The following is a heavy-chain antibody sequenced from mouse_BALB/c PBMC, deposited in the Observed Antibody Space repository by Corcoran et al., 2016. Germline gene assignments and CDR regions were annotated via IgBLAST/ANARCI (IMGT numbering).Heavy chain of an antibody. Sequence: EIQLPQSRPELVTPGASVKLSCKASGYTFTSYVMHWVKQKPGQGLEWIGYIYPYNDGTKYNEKFKGKATLTSDKSSSTAYMELSSLTSEDSAVYYCVREVPGGYPFDYWGQGTTLTVSS. CDR3: VREVPGGYPFDY. J-gene: IGHJ2*01. CDR1: GYTFTSYV. D-gene: IGHD2-2*01. CDR2: IYPYNDGT. V-gene: IGHV1S136*01.